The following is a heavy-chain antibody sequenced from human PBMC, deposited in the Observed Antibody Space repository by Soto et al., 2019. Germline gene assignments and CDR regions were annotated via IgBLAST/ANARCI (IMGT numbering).Heavy chain of an antibody. CDR1: GFTFSSYG. CDR3: ARAQGRELRGGLNYFDY. Sequence: GGSLRLSCAASGFTFSSYGMHWVRQAPGKGLEWVAVIWYDGSNKYYADSVKGRFTISRDNSKNTLYLQMNSLRAEETAVYYCARAQGRELRGGLNYFDYWGQGTLVTVSS. V-gene: IGHV3-33*01. D-gene: IGHD1-26*01. J-gene: IGHJ4*02. CDR2: IWYDGSNK.